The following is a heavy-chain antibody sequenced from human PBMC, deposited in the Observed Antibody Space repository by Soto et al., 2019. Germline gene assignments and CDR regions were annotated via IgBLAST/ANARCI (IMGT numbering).Heavy chain of an antibody. J-gene: IGHJ4*02. CDR1: GFTFSRFG. D-gene: IGHD1-26*01. Sequence: GGSLRLSCAASGFTFSRFGMHWVRQAPGKGLEWVAVIWYDGKKKYYADSVKGRFAISRDNSKNTLHLQMNSLRAEDTAAYYCARSGATGLFHLDYWGQGTQVTVSS. CDR3: ARSGATGLFHLDY. V-gene: IGHV3-33*01. CDR2: IWYDGKKK.